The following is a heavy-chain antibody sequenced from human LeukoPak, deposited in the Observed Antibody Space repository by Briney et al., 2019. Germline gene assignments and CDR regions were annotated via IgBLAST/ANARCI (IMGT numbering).Heavy chain of an antibody. CDR3: ATSGYCSGGSCYRLDY. CDR2: ISAYNGNT. V-gene: IGHV1-18*01. J-gene: IGHJ4*02. CDR1: GYTFTSYG. Sequence: GASVKVSCKASGYTFTSYGISWVRQAPGQGLEWMGWISAYNGNTNYAQKLQVRVTMTTDTATSTAYMELRSLRSDDTAVYYCATSGYCSGGSCYRLDYWGQGTLVTVSS. D-gene: IGHD2-15*01.